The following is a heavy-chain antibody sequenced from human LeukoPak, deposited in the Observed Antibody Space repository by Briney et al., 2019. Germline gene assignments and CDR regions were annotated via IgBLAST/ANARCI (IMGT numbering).Heavy chain of an antibody. D-gene: IGHD2-2*02. CDR2: FDYSGTT. CDR1: GGSISSYS. CDR3: ARVSIPGNDAFDI. V-gene: IGHV4-59*12. Sequence: SETLSLTCTVSGGSISSYSWSWIRQPPGKGLEWIGYFDYSGTTNYNPSLKRRVTISEDTSKNQFSLKLSSVTAADTAVYYCARVSIPGNDAFDIWGQGTMVTVSS. J-gene: IGHJ3*02.